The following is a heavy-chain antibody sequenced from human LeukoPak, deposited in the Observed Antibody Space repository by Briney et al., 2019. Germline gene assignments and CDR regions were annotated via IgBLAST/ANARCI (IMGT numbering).Heavy chain of an antibody. CDR2: IYTSGST. J-gene: IGHJ5*02. D-gene: IGHD2-2*01. V-gene: IGHV4-4*07. CDR3: ARDLRYCSSISCYVYWFDP. CDR1: GYSISNGYY. Sequence: SETLSLTCTVSGYSISNGYYWGWIRQPAGKGLEWIGRIYTSGSTNYNPSLKSRVTMSVDTSKNQFSLKLSSVTAADTAVYYCARDLRYCSSISCYVYWFDPWGQGTLVTVSS.